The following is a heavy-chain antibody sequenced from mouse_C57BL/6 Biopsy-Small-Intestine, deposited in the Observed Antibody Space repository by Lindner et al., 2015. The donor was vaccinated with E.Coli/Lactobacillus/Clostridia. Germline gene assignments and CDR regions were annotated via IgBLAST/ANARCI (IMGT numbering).Heavy chain of an antibody. V-gene: IGHV1-42*01. CDR2: INPSTGGT. CDR3: ARGRPYYGSSNFDY. Sequence: VQLQESGPELVKPGASVKISCKASGYSFTGYFMNWVKQSPEESLEWIGEINPSTGGTTYNQKFKGRATLIVDKSSSTAYMQLTSLTFEDSAVYFCARGRPYYGSSNFDYWGQGTTLTVSS. J-gene: IGHJ2*01. CDR1: GYSFTGYF. D-gene: IGHD1-1*01.